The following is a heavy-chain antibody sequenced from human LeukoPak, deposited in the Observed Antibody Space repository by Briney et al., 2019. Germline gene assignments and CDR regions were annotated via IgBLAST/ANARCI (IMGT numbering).Heavy chain of an antibody. D-gene: IGHD6-19*01. CDR3: ARHVFRNIAVAGTDPNWYFDL. Sequence: ASVKVSCKASGGTVSSYAISWVSQSPGQGLELMGGIIPIFLTATYAQKFQGRVTITADESTSTAYMELSSLRSDDTAVYYCARHVFRNIAVAGTDPNWYFDLWGRGTLVTVSS. CDR1: GGTVSSYA. V-gene: IGHV1-69*13. CDR2: IIPIFLTA. J-gene: IGHJ2*01.